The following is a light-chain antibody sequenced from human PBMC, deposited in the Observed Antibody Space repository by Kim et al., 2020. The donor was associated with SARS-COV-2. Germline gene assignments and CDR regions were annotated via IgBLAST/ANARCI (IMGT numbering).Light chain of an antibody. CDR3: SSYTSSSTRLV. V-gene: IGLV2-14*01. CDR1: SSDVGGYNY. J-gene: IGLJ3*02. CDR2: EVS. Sequence: QSITISCTGTSSDVGGYNYVSWYQQHPGKAPKLMIYEVSNRPSGVSNRFSGSKSGNTASLTISGLQAEDEADYYCSSYTSSSTRLVFGGGTQLTVL.